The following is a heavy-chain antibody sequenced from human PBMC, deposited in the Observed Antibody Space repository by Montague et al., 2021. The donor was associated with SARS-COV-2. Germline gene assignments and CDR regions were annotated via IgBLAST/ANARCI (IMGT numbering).Heavy chain of an antibody. D-gene: IGHD3-16*01. CDR2: IYYTGNT. CDR1: DGSISSPNW. CDR3: ARGETYHYGMDV. J-gene: IGHJ6*02. Sequence: SETLSLTCAVSDGSISSPNWWNWVRQPPGKGLEWIGEIYYTGNTNYNPSLKSRVTIFIDKSKNHFSLQLSSVTAADTAVYYCARGETYHYGMDVWGQGTTVAVSS. V-gene: IGHV4-4*02.